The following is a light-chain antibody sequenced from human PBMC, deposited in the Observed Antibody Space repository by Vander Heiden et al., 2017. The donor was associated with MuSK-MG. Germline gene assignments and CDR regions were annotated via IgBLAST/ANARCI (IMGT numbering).Light chain of an antibody. Sequence: QSALTQPRSVSGSPGQSVTISCTGISSDVGGSNYVSWYQHHPGKAPKVMIYDVSKRPAGVPDRFSGSRSGNTASLTISGLQAEDEADYYRCAYADNYIVVFGGGTKLTVL. CDR3: CAYADNYIVV. J-gene: IGLJ2*01. CDR2: DVS. V-gene: IGLV2-11*01. CDR1: SSDVGGSNY.